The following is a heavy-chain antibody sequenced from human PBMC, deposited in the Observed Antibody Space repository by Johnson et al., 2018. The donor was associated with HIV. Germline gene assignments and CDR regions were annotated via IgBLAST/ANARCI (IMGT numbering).Heavy chain of an antibody. J-gene: IGHJ3*02. Sequence: QVQLVESGGGLVKSGGSLRLSCAASGFTFTDYYMNWMRQAPGKGPEWVSYISSSTDTIYYADSVTGRFNISRDNAKNSVYLQMNSLRAEDTAMYYCSRHSPRGYSGYDAFDIWGQGTMVTVS. CDR1: GFTFTDYY. CDR3: SRHSPRGYSGYDAFDI. V-gene: IGHV3-11*01. CDR2: ISSSTDTI. D-gene: IGHD5-12*01.